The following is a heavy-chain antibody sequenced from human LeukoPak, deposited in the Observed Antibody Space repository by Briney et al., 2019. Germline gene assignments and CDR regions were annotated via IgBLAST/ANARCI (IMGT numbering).Heavy chain of an antibody. D-gene: IGHD3-10*01. J-gene: IGHJ4*02. V-gene: IGHV4-39*07. Sequence: PSETLSLTCTVSGGSISSSSYYWGWIRQPPGKGLEWIGSIYYSGSTNYNPSLKSRVTISVDTSKNQFSLKLSSVTAADTAVYYCARVSFGSGRHPYYFDYWGQGTLVTVSS. CDR1: GGSISSSSYY. CDR2: IYYSGST. CDR3: ARVSFGSGRHPYYFDY.